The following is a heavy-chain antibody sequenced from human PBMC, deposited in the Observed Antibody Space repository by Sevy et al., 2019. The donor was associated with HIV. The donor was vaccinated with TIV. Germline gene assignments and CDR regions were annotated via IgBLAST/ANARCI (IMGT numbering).Heavy chain of an antibody. J-gene: IGHJ4*02. Sequence: GGSLRLSCAISGFTVNDKYIIWVRQAPGKGLEWVSFIFSSGSTYYADSAKGRFTKSRDNSKNTVDLQMNSVRAEDTAVYYCVSLFLSYRSGWSYFDYWGQGTLVTVSS. CDR2: IFSSGST. CDR3: VSLFLSYRSGWSYFDY. CDR1: GFTVNDKY. V-gene: IGHV3-66*02. D-gene: IGHD6-19*01.